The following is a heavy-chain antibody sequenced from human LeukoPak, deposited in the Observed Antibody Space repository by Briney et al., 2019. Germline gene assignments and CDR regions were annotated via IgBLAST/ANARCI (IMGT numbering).Heavy chain of an antibody. CDR3: AKVLIAAAGFLPRYFDY. CDR1: GFTFSSYA. CDR2: ISGSGGST. V-gene: IGHV3-23*01. Sequence: GGSLRLSCAASGFTFSSYAMSWVRQAPGKGLEWVSAISGSGGSTYYADSVKGRFTISRDNSKNTLYLQMNSLRAEDTAVYYCAKVLIAAAGFLPRYFDYWGQGTLVTVSS. J-gene: IGHJ4*02. D-gene: IGHD6-13*01.